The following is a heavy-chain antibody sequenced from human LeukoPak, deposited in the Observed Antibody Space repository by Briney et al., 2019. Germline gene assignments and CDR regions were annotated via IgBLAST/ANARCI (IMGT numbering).Heavy chain of an antibody. CDR2: IRYDGSNK. D-gene: IGHD3-22*01. CDR1: GFTFSSYG. J-gene: IGHJ4*02. Sequence: TGGSLRLSCAASGFTFSSYGMHWVRQAPGKGLEWVAFIRYDGSNKYYADSVKGRFTISRDNSKNTLYLQMNSLRAEDTAVYYCAKDPEYDSSGYYSYYFDYWGQGTLVTVSS. CDR3: AKDPEYDSSGYYSYYFDY. V-gene: IGHV3-30*02.